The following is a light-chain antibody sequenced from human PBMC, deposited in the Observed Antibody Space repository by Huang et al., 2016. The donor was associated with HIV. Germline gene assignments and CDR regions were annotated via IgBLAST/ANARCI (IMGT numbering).Light chain of an antibody. CDR3: HQYGSSPRT. V-gene: IGKV3-20*01. CDR1: QSVSSNY. CDR2: SAS. J-gene: IGKJ1*01. Sequence: EIVLTQSPGTLSLSPGEGVILSCGASQSVSSNYLAWYQQRPGQAPRLLIYSASTRSTVVPDRFSGSASGTDFTLTISRLEPEDSAIYYCHQYGSSPRTFGQGTKIEI.